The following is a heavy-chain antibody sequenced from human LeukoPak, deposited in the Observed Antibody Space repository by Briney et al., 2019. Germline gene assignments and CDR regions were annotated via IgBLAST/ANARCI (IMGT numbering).Heavy chain of an antibody. V-gene: IGHV3-73*01. CDR1: GFTFSGSA. J-gene: IGHJ4*02. CDR2: IRSKANSYAT. D-gene: IGHD4-17*01. Sequence: GGSLRLSCAASGFTFSGSAMHWVRHASGKGLEWVGRIRSKANSYATAYAASVKGRFTIFRDDSKNTTYLPMNSLKTEDTAVYYCARVLWNGDYPRFDYWGQGTLVTVSS. CDR3: ARVLWNGDYPRFDY.